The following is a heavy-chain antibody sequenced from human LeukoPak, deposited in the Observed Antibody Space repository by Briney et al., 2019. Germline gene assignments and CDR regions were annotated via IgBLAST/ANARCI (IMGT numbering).Heavy chain of an antibody. D-gene: IGHD3-3*01. CDR1: GYTFTGYY. J-gene: IGHJ4*02. CDR3: ARSVSPNYDLVCNY. Sequence: ASVKVSCKASGYTFTGYYTHWVRQAPGQGLEWMGRINPNSGGTNYAQKFQGRVTMTRDTSISTAYMELSRLRSDDTAVYYCARSVSPNYDLVCNYWGQGTLVTVSS. V-gene: IGHV1-2*06. CDR2: INPNSGGT.